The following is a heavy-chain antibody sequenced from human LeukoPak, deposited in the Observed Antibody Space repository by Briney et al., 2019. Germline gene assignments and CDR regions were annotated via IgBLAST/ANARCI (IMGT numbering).Heavy chain of an antibody. CDR3: ARDVGNGMDV. Sequence: ASVKVSCKASGYTFTSYYLHWVRQAPGQGPEWMGIIKPGGGSTTYAQKFQGRVTITADESTSTAYMELSSLRSEDTAVYYCARDVGNGMDVWGQGTTVTVSS. CDR1: GYTFTSYY. D-gene: IGHD1-14*01. CDR2: IKPGGGST. J-gene: IGHJ6*02. V-gene: IGHV1-46*01.